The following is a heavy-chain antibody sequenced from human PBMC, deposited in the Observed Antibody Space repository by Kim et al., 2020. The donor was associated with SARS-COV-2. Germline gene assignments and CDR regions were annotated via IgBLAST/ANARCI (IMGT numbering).Heavy chain of an antibody. CDR1: GFTFSSYS. CDR2: ISSSSSYI. Sequence: GGSLRLSCAASGFTFSSYSMNWVRQAPGKGLEWVSSISSSSSYIYYADSVKGRFTISRDNAKNSLYLQMNSLRAEDTAVYYCASGRRGYSSWYWFDPWGQGTLVTVSS. CDR3: ASGRRGYSSWYWFDP. D-gene: IGHD6-13*01. J-gene: IGHJ5*02. V-gene: IGHV3-21*01.